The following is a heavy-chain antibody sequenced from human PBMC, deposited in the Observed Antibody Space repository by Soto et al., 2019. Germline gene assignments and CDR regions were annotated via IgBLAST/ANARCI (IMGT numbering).Heavy chain of an antibody. J-gene: IGHJ4*02. V-gene: IGHV3-23*01. CDR1: GFTFSSYA. Sequence: EVQLLESGGGSVQPGGSLRLSCAASGFTFSSYAMSWVRQAPGKGLEWVSSISGSGGNTYYADSVKGRFTISRDNSQNPLYLQMHSLGAEDTAVYYCGKMAWLGAPPGGDFWGQGPLVTISS. CDR3: GKMAWLGAPPGGDF. CDR2: ISGSGGNT. D-gene: IGHD3-10*01.